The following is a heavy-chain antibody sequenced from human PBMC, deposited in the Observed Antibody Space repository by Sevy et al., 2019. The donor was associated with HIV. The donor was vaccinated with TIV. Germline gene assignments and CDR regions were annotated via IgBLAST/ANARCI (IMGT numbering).Heavy chain of an antibody. Sequence: SETLSLTCTVSGGSISSSSYYWGWIRQPPGKGLEWIGSIYYSGRTYYNPSLKSRVTISVDTSKNQFSLKLSSVTAADTAVYYCAREYYDYVWGSYRRFDYWGQGTLVTVSS. CDR2: IYYSGRT. CDR3: AREYYDYVWGSYRRFDY. J-gene: IGHJ4*02. D-gene: IGHD3-16*02. CDR1: GGSISSSSYY. V-gene: IGHV4-39*01.